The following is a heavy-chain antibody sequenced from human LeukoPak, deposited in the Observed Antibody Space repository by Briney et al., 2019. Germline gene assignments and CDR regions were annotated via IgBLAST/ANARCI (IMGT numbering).Heavy chain of an antibody. J-gene: IGHJ6*02. CDR1: GYTFTCYG. D-gene: IGHD3-22*01. V-gene: IGHV1-8*02. Sequence: ASVKVSCKASGYTFTCYGISWVRQAPGQGLEWMGWMNPNSGNTGYAQKFQGRVTMTRNTSISTAYMELSSLRSEDTAVYYCARLPYYYDSSGYSYYYYGMDVWGQGTTVTVSS. CDR3: ARLPYYYDSSGYSYYYYGMDV. CDR2: MNPNSGNT.